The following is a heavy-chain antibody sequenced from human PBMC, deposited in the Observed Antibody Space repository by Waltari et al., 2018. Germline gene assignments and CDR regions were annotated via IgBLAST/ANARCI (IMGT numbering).Heavy chain of an antibody. CDR3: ARIPGYYDSSGYEDY. CDR2: IYTSGST. J-gene: IGHJ4*02. V-gene: IGHV4-4*09. D-gene: IGHD3-22*01. Sequence: QVQLQESGPGLVKPSETLSLTCTVSGGSIRSYYWSWIRQPPGKGLEWIGYIYTSGSTNYNPSLKSRVTISVDTSKNQFSLKLSSVTAADTAVYYCARIPGYYDSSGYEDYWGQGTVVTVSS. CDR1: GGSIRSYY.